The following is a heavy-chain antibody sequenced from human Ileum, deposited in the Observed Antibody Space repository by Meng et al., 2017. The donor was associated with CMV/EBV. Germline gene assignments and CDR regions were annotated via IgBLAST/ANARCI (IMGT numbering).Heavy chain of an antibody. CDR3: ARDQGYFADC. J-gene: IGHJ4*02. D-gene: IGHD3-9*01. CDR2: IYKSGTT. CDR1: GDSISSSSYY. V-gene: IGHV4-31*03. Sequence: TCSVSGDSISSSSYYWSWIRQRPGKGLEWIGYIYKSGTTYHNPSLKSRLTISVDTSKNQFSLRLTSVTAADTAVYYCARDQGYFADCWGQGTLVTVSS.